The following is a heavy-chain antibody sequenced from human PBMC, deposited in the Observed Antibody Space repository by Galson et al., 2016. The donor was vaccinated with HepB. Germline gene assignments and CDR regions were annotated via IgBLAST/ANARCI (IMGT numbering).Heavy chain of an antibody. Sequence: SLRLSCAASGFTFRNYRMNWVRQAPGKGLEWVSSISSGSAYTYSADSVRGRFIISRDNAKNSLYLQMNSLRAGDTAVYYCARDPSVGAYVSGFDIWGQGTMVTVSS. CDR1: GFTFRNYR. V-gene: IGHV3-21*01. J-gene: IGHJ3*02. CDR3: ARDPSVGAYVSGFDI. D-gene: IGHD4-17*01. CDR2: ISSGSAYT.